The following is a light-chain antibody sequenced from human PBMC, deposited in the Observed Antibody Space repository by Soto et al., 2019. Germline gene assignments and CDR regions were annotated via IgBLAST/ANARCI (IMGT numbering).Light chain of an antibody. CDR3: QQRNNWPLT. J-gene: IGKJ4*01. CDR1: QSVNNY. Sequence: EIVLTQSPATVSLSPGERATLSCRASQSVNNYLAWYQQKPGQAPRLLVYDASNRATGIPARFSGSGSGTDFTLTISSLESEDFAFYYCQQRNNWPLTFGGGTRWIS. CDR2: DAS. V-gene: IGKV3-11*01.